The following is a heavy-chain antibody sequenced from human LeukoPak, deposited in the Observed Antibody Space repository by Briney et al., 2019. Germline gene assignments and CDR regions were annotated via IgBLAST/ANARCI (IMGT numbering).Heavy chain of an antibody. CDR1: GFTFSNYW. D-gene: IGHD5-12*01. V-gene: IGHV3-7*01. Sequence: GGSLRLSCAASGFTFSNYWMTWVRQAPGKGLEWVAHINQDGSEEHYMDSVKARFTISRDNTKNSLSLQMNSLRAEDTAVYYCVRDGGVSGYDLLDYWGQGTLVTVSS. J-gene: IGHJ4*02. CDR2: INQDGSEE. CDR3: VRDGGVSGYDLLDY.